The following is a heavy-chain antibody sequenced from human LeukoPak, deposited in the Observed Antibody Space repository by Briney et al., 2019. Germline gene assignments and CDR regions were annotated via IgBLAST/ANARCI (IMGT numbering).Heavy chain of an antibody. D-gene: IGHD3-22*01. Sequence: EASVKVSCKASGGTFSRYDMNWVRQAPGQGLEWMGRVIPILDITDYAQKFQGRVTITADISTSTAHMELRSLKSEDTAVYYCARDLGSPYYYDNSGYHYAFDVWGQGTMVTVSS. CDR2: VIPILDIT. J-gene: IGHJ3*01. CDR1: GGTFSRYD. V-gene: IGHV1-69*04. CDR3: ARDLGSPYYYDNSGYHYAFDV.